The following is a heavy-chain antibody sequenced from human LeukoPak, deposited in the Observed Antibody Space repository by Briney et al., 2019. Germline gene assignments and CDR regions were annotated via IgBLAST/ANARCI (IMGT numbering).Heavy chain of an antibody. CDR1: GGSISSYY. CDR3: ARDRNGIQLWLGNWFDP. V-gene: IGHV4-4*07. J-gene: IGHJ5*02. D-gene: IGHD5-18*01. Sequence: SETLSLTCTVSGGSISSYYWGWIRQPAGKGLEWIGRIYTSGSTNYNPSLKSRVTMSVDTSKNQFSLKLSSVTAADTAVYYCARDRNGIQLWLGNWFDPWGQGTLVTVSS. CDR2: IYTSGST.